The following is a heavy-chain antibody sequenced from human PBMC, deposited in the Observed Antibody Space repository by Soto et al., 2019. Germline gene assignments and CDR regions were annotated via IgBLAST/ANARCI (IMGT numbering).Heavy chain of an antibody. CDR1: GYSFTSYW. Sequence: GESLKISCKGSGYSFTSYWIGWVRQMPGKDLEWMGIIYPGDSDTGYSPSFQGQVTISADKSISTAYLQWSSLKASDTAMYYCARHRISYSSGTKDAFDIWGQGTMVTASS. CDR2: IYPGDSDT. D-gene: IGHD3-22*01. CDR3: ARHRISYSSGTKDAFDI. J-gene: IGHJ3*02. V-gene: IGHV5-51*01.